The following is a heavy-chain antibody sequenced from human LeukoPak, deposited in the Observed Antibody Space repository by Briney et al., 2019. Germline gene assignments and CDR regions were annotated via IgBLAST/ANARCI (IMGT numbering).Heavy chain of an antibody. D-gene: IGHD6-6*01. CDR1: GFTFTSSA. CDR3: AAEASSSSYYYYYGMDV. CDR2: IVVGSGNT. Sequence: ASVKVSCKASGFTFTSSAVQWVRQARGQRLEWIGWIVVGSGNTNYAQKFQERVTITRDMSTSTAYMELSSLRSEDTAVYYCAAEASSSSYYYYYGMDVWGQGTTVTVSS. J-gene: IGHJ6*02. V-gene: IGHV1-58*01.